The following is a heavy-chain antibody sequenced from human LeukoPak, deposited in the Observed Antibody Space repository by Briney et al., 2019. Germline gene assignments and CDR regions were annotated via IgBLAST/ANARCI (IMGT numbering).Heavy chain of an antibody. V-gene: IGHV3-74*01. CDR1: GFTFSNYW. CDR3: ARVLEYYGSGSYYTPDY. D-gene: IGHD3-10*01. Sequence: GGSLRLSCAASGFTFSNYWIHWVRQAPGKGLVWVSRINSDGNSTSYADSVKGRFTISRDNAKNSLYLQMNSLRAEDTAVYYCARVLEYYGSGSYYTPDYWGQGTLVTVSS. J-gene: IGHJ4*02. CDR2: INSDGNST.